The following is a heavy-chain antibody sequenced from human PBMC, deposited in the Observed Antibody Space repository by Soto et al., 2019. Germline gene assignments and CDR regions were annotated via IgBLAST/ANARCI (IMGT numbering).Heavy chain of an antibody. V-gene: IGHV3-49*03. CDR2: IRSKAYGGTT. Sequence: PGGSLRLSCTASGFTFGDYAMSWFRQAPGKGLEWVGFIRSKAYGGTTQYAASVQDRFTISRDDSKSIVYLQMNSLKTEDTAVYYCSRELISGAPGPNLVLVPVAFDYWGQGT. J-gene: IGHJ4*02. CDR1: GFTFGDYA. CDR3: SRELISGAPGPNLVLVPVAFDY. D-gene: IGHD2-2*01.